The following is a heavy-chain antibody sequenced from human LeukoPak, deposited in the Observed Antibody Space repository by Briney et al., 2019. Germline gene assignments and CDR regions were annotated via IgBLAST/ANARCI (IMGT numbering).Heavy chain of an antibody. Sequence: SETLSLTCAIYGGSFSGYYWSWIRQPPGKGLEWIGEINHSGSTNYNPSLKSRVTISVDTSKNQFSLKLSSVTAADTAAYYCAGATYYCYCYYMDVWGKGTTVTISS. CDR2: INHSGST. CDR1: GGSFSGYY. J-gene: IGHJ6*03. V-gene: IGHV4-34*01. D-gene: IGHD2/OR15-2a*01. CDR3: AGATYYCYCYYMDV.